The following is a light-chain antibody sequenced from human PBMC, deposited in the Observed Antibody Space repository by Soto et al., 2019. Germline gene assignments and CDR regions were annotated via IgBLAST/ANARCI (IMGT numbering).Light chain of an antibody. CDR2: GAS. CDR3: QQYSYLIT. CDR1: QSVGSN. Sequence: EIVMTQSPATLSVSPGERATLSCRASQSVGSNLAWYQQKPDRAPRLLIYGASTRATGIPTKFSGSGSGTEFTLTISSLQSEDFAVYYCQQYSYLITFGQGTRLEIK. J-gene: IGKJ5*01. V-gene: IGKV3-15*01.